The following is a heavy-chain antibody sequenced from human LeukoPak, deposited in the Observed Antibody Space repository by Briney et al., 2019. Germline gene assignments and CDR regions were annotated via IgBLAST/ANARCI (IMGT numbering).Heavy chain of an antibody. CDR1: GSTFSSYG. CDR2: IRYDGSNK. J-gene: IGHJ4*02. Sequence: GGSLRLSCAASGSTFSSYGMHWVRQAPGKGLEWVAFIRYDGSNKYYADSVKGRFTISRDNSKNTLYLQMNSLRAEDTAVYYCAKDLYGSGSYPVSSFDYWGQGTLVTVSS. D-gene: IGHD3-10*01. V-gene: IGHV3-30*02. CDR3: AKDLYGSGSYPVSSFDY.